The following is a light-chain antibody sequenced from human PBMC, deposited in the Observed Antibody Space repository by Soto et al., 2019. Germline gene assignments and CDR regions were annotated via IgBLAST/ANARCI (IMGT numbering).Light chain of an antibody. CDR2: AAS. J-gene: IGKJ1*01. V-gene: IGKV1-6*01. CDR3: LQDYSYPWT. Sequence: AIQMTQSRSSLSASLGDRVTITCRASQGIRNDLGWYQQKPGKAPRLLIYAASSLQSGVPSKFSGSGSGTDLTLTISSLQPEDFATYYCLQDYSYPWTFGQGTKVEI. CDR1: QGIRND.